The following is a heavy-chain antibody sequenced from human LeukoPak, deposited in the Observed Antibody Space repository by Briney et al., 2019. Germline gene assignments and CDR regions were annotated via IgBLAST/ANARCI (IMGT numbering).Heavy chain of an antibody. CDR3: TRGAPVFCYFDP. CDR2: IYPSDSDT. V-gene: IGHV5-51*01. Sequence: GESLKISCKGSGYSFTDYWIGWVRQTPGKGLEWMGIIYPSDSDTRYSPSFQGQVTISADTSINTAYLQWTSLKASDTAIYYCTRGAPVFCYFDPWGQGTLVTVSS. CDR1: GYSFTDYW. D-gene: IGHD3-3*01. J-gene: IGHJ5*02.